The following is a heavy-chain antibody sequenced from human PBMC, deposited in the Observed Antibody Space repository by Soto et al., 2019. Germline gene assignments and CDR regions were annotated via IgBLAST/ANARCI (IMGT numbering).Heavy chain of an antibody. V-gene: IGHV3-33*01. CDR1: GFTFSSYG. J-gene: IGHJ6*02. CDR2: IWYDGSNK. Sequence: ESGGGVVQPGRSLRLSCAASGFTFSSYGMHWVRQAPGKGLEWVAVIWYDGSNKYYADSVKGRFTISRDNSKNTLYLQMNSLRAEDTAVYYCARDPSPYDSSGYFYYYYGMDVWGQGTTVTVSS. CDR3: ARDPSPYDSSGYFYYYYGMDV. D-gene: IGHD3-22*01.